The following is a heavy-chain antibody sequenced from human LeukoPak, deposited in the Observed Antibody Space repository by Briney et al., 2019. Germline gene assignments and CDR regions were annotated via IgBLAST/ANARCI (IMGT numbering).Heavy chain of an antibody. V-gene: IGHV4-31*03. CDR1: GGSISSGGYY. CDR2: IYYSGST. Sequence: SKTLSLTCTVSGGSISSGGYYWSWIRQHPGKGLEWIGYIYYSGSTYYNPSLKSRVTISVDTSKNQFSLKLSSVTAADTAVYYCARVAIAAAGNFDYWGQGTLVTVSS. CDR3: ARVAIAAAGNFDY. D-gene: IGHD6-13*01. J-gene: IGHJ4*02.